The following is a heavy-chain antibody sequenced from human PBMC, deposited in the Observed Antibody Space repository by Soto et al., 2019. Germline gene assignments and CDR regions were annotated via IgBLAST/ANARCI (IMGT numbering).Heavy chain of an antibody. CDR1: GFTFSTFS. Sequence: EVQLVESGGASVQPGGSLRLSCAASGFTFSTFSMNWVRQAPGRVLEWISYISGGGRPISYADSVKGRFTISRDNAKNSLYLQMDSLTDEDTAVYYCARDLGWAFDSWGQGTLVTVSS. CDR2: ISGGGRPI. CDR3: ARDLGWAFDS. D-gene: IGHD6-19*01. V-gene: IGHV3-48*02. J-gene: IGHJ4*02.